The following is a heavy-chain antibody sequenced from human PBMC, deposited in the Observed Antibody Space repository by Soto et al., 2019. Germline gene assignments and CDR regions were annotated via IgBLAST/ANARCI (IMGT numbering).Heavy chain of an antibody. D-gene: IGHD6-19*01. V-gene: IGHV3-7*03. Sequence: GGSLRLSCAGSGFTFSGYWMTWVRQPPGKGLEWVASVNQDGTQKFYVDSVKGRFTVSRDNAQNSLFLQMISLRADDTAVYYCARWESSDWYLGIWGQGT. CDR1: GFTFSGYW. J-gene: IGHJ4*02. CDR2: VNQDGTQK. CDR3: ARWESSDWYLGI.